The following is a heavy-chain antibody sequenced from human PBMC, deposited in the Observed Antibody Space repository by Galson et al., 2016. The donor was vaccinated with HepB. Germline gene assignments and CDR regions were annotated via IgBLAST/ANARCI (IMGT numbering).Heavy chain of an antibody. CDR1: GFTFITYS. Sequence: SLRLSCAPSGFTFITYSMNWVRQAPGRGLEWVSSISSSSSFIYYADSVKGRFTISRDNAKNSLYLQMNSLRAEDTAVYYCAREGAPGRQLVRRSSFDYWGQGTLVTVSS. V-gene: IGHV3-21*01. CDR3: AREGAPGRQLVRRSSFDY. CDR2: ISSSSSFI. J-gene: IGHJ4*02. D-gene: IGHD6-6*01.